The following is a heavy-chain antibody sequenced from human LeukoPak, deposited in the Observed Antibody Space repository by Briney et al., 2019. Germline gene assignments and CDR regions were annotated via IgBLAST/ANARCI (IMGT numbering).Heavy chain of an antibody. CDR2: ISGSGGST. J-gene: IGHJ4*02. CDR1: GFTFSSYA. V-gene: IGHV3-23*01. Sequence: GGSLRLSCAASGFTFSSYAMSWVRQAPGKGLEWVSAISGSGGSTYYADSVKGRFTIPRDNSKNTLYLQMNSLRAEDTAVYYCASLGYCSSTSCYRVLYYWGQGTLVTVSS. CDR3: ASLGYCSSTSCYRVLYY. D-gene: IGHD2-2*01.